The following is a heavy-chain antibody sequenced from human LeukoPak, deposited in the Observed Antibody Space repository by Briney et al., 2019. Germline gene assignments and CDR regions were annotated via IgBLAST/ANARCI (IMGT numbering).Heavy chain of an antibody. CDR3: AREDARYYYDSSGYGAGFDY. V-gene: IGHV1-69*13. CDR2: IIPIFGTA. D-gene: IGHD3-22*01. CDR1: GGTFSSYA. J-gene: IGHJ4*02. Sequence: ASVKVSCKASGGTFSSYAISWVRQAPGQGLEWMGGIIPIFGTANYAQKFQGRVTITADESTSTAYMELSSLRSGDTAVYYCAREDARYYYDSSGYGAGFDYWGQGTLVTVSS.